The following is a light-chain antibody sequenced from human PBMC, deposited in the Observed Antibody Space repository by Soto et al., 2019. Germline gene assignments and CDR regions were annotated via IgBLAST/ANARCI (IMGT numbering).Light chain of an antibody. CDR1: QSVSNNY. J-gene: IGKJ1*01. V-gene: IGKV3-20*01. Sequence: EIVLTQSPGTLSLSPGERATLSCRASQSVSNNYLAWYQQKPGQAPRLLIYGASNRATGIPDRFSGSGSGTDFNFTIGRLEPEDFAMYYCQQYSDSPPTFGQGTKVDIK. CDR2: GAS. CDR3: QQYSDSPPT.